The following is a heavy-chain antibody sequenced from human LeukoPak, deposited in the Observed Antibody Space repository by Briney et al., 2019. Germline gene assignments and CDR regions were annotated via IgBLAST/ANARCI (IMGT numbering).Heavy chain of an antibody. CDR1: GYTLTELS. J-gene: IGHJ6*02. V-gene: IGHV1-24*01. D-gene: IGHD2-15*01. CDR3: ARDREDIVVVVAATHYYYYGMDV. CDR2: FDPEDGET. Sequence: ASVKVSCKVSGYTLTELSMHWVRQAPERGLEWMGGFDPEDGETIYAQRFQGRVTITAGKSTSTAYMELSSLRSEDTAVYYCARDREDIVVVVAATHYYYYGMDVWGQGTTVTVSS.